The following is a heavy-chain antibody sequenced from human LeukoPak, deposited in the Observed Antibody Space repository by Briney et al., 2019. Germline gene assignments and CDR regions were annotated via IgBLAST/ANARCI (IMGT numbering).Heavy chain of an antibody. V-gene: IGHV4-39*01. CDR3: ARLGGGVRRRGPPDY. Sequence: SETLSLTCTVSGGSISSSSYYWGWIRKPPGKGLEWIGSIYYSGSTYYNPSLKSRVTISVDTSKNQFSLKLSSVTAADTAVYYCARLGGGVRRRGPPDYWGQGTLVTVSS. J-gene: IGHJ4*02. CDR2: IYYSGST. CDR1: GGSISSSSYY. D-gene: IGHD3-16*01.